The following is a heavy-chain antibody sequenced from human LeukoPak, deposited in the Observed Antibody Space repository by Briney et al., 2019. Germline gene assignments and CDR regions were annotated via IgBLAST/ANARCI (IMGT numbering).Heavy chain of an antibody. J-gene: IGHJ4*02. D-gene: IGHD1-26*01. CDR1: GGSFSGYY. CDR2: INHSGST. V-gene: IGHV4-34*01. CDR3: ARGEYSGSSYYFDY. Sequence: SETLSLTCAVYGGSFSGYYWSWIRQPPGKGLEWIGEINHSGSTNYNPSLKSRVTISVDTSKNQFSLKLSSVTAADTAVHYCARGEYSGSSYYFDYWGQGTLVTVSS.